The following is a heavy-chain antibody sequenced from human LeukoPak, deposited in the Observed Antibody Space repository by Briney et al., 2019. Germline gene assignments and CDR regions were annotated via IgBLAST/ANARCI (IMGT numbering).Heavy chain of an antibody. CDR2: ISGSGSST. J-gene: IGHJ6*02. D-gene: IGHD1-26*01. CDR1: GFTFSSYA. CDR3: AKDKGWGYSAYDCDGMDV. V-gene: IGHV3-23*01. Sequence: PGGSLRLSCAASGFTFSSYAMSWVRQAPGKGLEWVSAISGSGSSTYYADSVKGRFTISRDNSKNTLYLQMNSLRAEDTAGYYCAKDKGWGYSAYDCDGMDVWGQGTTVTVSS.